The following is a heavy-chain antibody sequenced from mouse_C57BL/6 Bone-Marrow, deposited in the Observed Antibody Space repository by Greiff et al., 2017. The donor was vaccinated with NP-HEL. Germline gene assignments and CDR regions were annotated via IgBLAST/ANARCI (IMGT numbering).Heavy chain of an antibody. CDR1: GYTFTNYW. Sequence: VKLQQSGAELVRPGTSVKMSCKASGYTFTNYWIGWAKQRPGHGLEWIGDIYPGGGSNNYNEKFKGKATLTADKSSSTAYMQFSSLTSEDSAIYYGARGGIYYGSRRYFDYWGQGTTLTVSS. CDR3: ARGGIYYGSRRYFDY. D-gene: IGHD1-1*01. CDR2: IYPGGGSN. J-gene: IGHJ2*01. V-gene: IGHV1-63*01.